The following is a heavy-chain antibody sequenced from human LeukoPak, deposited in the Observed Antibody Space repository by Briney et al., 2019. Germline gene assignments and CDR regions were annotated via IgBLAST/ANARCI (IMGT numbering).Heavy chain of an antibody. CDR1: GFTFSSYG. CDR3: ARPGEYSSSNDAFDI. CDR2: ISHDAKST. J-gene: IGHJ3*02. V-gene: IGHV3-30*03. D-gene: IGHD6-6*01. Sequence: GGSLRLSCVTSGFTFSSYGMHWVRQVPGKGLEWVTVISHDAKSTYHVDSVKGRFTISRDNSKNTLYLQMNSLRAADTAVYYCARPGEYSSSNDAFDIWGQGTMVTVSS.